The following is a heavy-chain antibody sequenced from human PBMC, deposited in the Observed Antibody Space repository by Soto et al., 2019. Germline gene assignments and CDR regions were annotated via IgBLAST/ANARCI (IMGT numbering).Heavy chain of an antibody. D-gene: IGHD3-3*01. Sequence: ASVKVSCKASGYTFTSYGISWVRQAPGQGLEWMGWISAYNGNTNYTQKLQGRVTMTTDTSTSTAYMELRSLRSDDTAVYYCARDPFFIAIFGLAPFDYSGQRSLVPGSS. CDR1: GYTFTSYG. CDR2: ISAYNGNT. V-gene: IGHV1-18*01. CDR3: ARDPFFIAIFGLAPFDY. J-gene: IGHJ4*02.